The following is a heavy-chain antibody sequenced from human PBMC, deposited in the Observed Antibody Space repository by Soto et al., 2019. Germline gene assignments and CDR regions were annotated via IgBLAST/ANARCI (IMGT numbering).Heavy chain of an antibody. CDR3: AHSRVFDWFDP. D-gene: IGHD6-13*01. Sequence: SGPTLVNPTQTLTLTCTFSGFSLSSSEVGVGWIRQPPGKALEWLALIFWNDDERYNPSLKSRLTITKDISKNQVVLTMTNMDPVDTATYYCAHSRVFDWFDPWGQGTLVTVSS. CDR2: IFWNDDE. J-gene: IGHJ5*02. V-gene: IGHV2-5*01. CDR1: GFSLSSSEVG.